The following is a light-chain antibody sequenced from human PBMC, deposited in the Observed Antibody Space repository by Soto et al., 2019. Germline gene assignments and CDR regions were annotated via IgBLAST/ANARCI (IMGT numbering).Light chain of an antibody. CDR2: GNS. Sequence: QSALTQPPSVSGAPGQRVTISCTGSSPNIGAGYDVHWYQQLPGTAPKLLIYGNSNRPSGVPDRFSGSKSGTSASLAITGLQAEDEADYYCQSYDSSLSGWVFGTGTKVTV. CDR3: QSYDSSLSGWV. V-gene: IGLV1-40*01. J-gene: IGLJ1*01. CDR1: SPNIGAGYD.